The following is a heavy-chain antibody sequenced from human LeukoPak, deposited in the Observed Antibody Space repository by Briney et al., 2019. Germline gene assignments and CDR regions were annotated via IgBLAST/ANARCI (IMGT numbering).Heavy chain of an antibody. Sequence: SQTLSLTCAISGDSVSSKSAAWNWIRQSPSGGLEWVVRTYYRSKWSNDYAASVKSRITVNPDTSKNQFSLQLSSVTPEDTAVYYCARSRGATFDYWGQGTLVTVPS. D-gene: IGHD4/OR15-4a*01. CDR1: GDSVSSKSAA. CDR2: TYYRSKWSN. V-gene: IGHV6-1*01. J-gene: IGHJ4*02. CDR3: ARSRGATFDY.